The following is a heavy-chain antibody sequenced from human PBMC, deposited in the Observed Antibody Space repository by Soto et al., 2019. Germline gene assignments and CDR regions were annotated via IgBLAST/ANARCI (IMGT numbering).Heavy chain of an antibody. Sequence: QVQLVQSGAEVKKPGASVKVSCKASGYTFTSYGISWVRQAPGQGLEWMGWISAYNGNTNYAQKLQGRVTMTTDTATSTAYVELRSLRSDDTAVYYCARGLDYYDSSGMEDAFDIWGQGTMVTVSS. D-gene: IGHD3-22*01. V-gene: IGHV1-18*01. CDR2: ISAYNGNT. CDR3: ARGLDYYDSSGMEDAFDI. CDR1: GYTFTSYG. J-gene: IGHJ3*02.